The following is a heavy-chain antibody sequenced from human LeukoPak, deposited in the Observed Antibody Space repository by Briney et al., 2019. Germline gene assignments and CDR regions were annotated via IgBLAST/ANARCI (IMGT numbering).Heavy chain of an antibody. Sequence: PGGSLRLSCAASGFTFSSYAMSWVRQAPGKGLEWVSAISGSGGSTYYADSVKGRFTISRDNAKNSLYLQMNSLRAEDTAVYYCARDVPTYYYDSSGYVDSYYMDVWGKGTTVTVSS. D-gene: IGHD3-22*01. J-gene: IGHJ6*03. CDR2: ISGSGGST. CDR3: ARDVPTYYYDSSGYVDSYYMDV. CDR1: GFTFSSYA. V-gene: IGHV3-23*01.